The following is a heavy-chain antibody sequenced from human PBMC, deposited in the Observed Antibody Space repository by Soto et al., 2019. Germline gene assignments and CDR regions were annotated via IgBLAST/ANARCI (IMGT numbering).Heavy chain of an antibody. CDR2: ISWNSGSI. V-gene: IGHV3-9*01. D-gene: IGHD6-19*01. CDR3: AKGGNGSGWHLDY. Sequence: EVQLVESGGGLVQPGRSLRLSCAASGFTFDDYAMHWVRQAPGKGLEWVSGISWNSGSIGYADSVKGRFTISRDNAKNSLYLQMNSLRAEDTALYYCAKGGNGSGWHLDYWGQGTLVTVSS. J-gene: IGHJ4*02. CDR1: GFTFDDYA.